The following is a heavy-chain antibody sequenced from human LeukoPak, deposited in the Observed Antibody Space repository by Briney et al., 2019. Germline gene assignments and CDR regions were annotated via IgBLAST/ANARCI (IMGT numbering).Heavy chain of an antibody. Sequence: SETLSLTCTVSGGPISSSNYHWGWIRQPPGKGLEWIAAIYYSGNTYYNPSLKSRVTISIDTSKNQFSLKLSSVTAADTAVYYCARAPRGYYDFWSGYTQIDYWGRGTLVTVSS. CDR3: ARAPRGYYDFWSGYTQIDY. CDR1: GGPISSSNYH. CDR2: IYYSGNT. D-gene: IGHD3-3*01. V-gene: IGHV4-39*07. J-gene: IGHJ4*02.